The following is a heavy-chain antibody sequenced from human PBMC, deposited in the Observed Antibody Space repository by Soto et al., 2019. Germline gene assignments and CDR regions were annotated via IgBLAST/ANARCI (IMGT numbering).Heavy chain of an antibody. CDR2: IYYSGST. Sequence: PSETLSLTCTVSGGSISSYYWSWIRQPPGKGLEWIGYIYYSGSTKYNPSLKSRVTISLDTSKNQFSLKVSSVTAADTAVYYCARHGADYSNYDRRAMDVWGKGPTVTVSS. V-gene: IGHV4-59*08. CDR3: ARHGADYSNYDRRAMDV. D-gene: IGHD4-4*01. J-gene: IGHJ6*03. CDR1: GGSISSYY.